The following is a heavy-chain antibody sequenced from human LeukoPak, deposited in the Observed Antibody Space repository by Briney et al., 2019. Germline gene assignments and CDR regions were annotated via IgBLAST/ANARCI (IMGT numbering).Heavy chain of an antibody. CDR3: ASQNPIVVVPAAKGHFFDY. CDR1: VGTFSSYA. Sequence: GSSVNVSCKASVGTFSSYAISWVRQAPGQGLEWMGGIIPIFGTANYAQKFQGRVTITADESTSTAYMELSSLRSEDTAVYYCASQNPIVVVPAAKGHFFDYWGQGTLVTVSS. D-gene: IGHD2-2*01. CDR2: IIPIFGTA. V-gene: IGHV1-69*01. J-gene: IGHJ4*02.